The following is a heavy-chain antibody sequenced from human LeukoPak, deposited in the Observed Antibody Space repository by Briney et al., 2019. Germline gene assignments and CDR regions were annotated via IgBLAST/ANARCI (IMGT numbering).Heavy chain of an antibody. J-gene: IGHJ4*02. CDR2: IKQDGSEK. CDR3: ARDWYNHYGSGSYSDY. D-gene: IGHD3-10*01. V-gene: IGHV3-7*01. Sequence: PGGSLRLSCAASGFTFSSYWMSWVRQAPGKGLEWVANIKQDGSEKYYVDSVKGRFTISRDNAKSSLYLQMNSLRAEDTAVYYCARDWYNHYGSGSYSDYWGQGTLVTVSS. CDR1: GFTFSSYW.